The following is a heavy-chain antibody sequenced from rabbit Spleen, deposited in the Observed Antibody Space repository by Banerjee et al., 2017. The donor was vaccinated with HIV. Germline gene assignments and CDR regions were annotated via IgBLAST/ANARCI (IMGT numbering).Heavy chain of an antibody. D-gene: IGHD1-1*01. V-gene: IGHV1S45*01. CDR2: IGTTWIENT. J-gene: IGHJ4*01. CDR1: GFSFSDRDV. CDR3: ARDTTNTGGDAFNL. Sequence: QEQLVESGGGLVKPEGSLTLTCKASGFSFSDRDVMCWVRQAPGKGLQWIACIGTTWIENTYYASWAKGRFTISKASSTTVTLQMTSLTAADTATYFCARDTTNTGGDAFNLWGQGTLVTVS.